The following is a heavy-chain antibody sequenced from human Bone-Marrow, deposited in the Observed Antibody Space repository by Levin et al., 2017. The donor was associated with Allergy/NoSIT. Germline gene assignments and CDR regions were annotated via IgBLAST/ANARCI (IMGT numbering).Heavy chain of an antibody. D-gene: IGHD2-2*03. CDR3: ARAKMDIVVVPAAKDI. Sequence: VASVKVSCKPSGYTFTRYSIHWVRQAPEQRLEWMGWINTGNGNTKYSQKFQGRVSITRDTSASTAYMEVRSLRSEDTAMYFCARAKMDIVVVPAAKDIWGQGTMVTVSS. CDR1: GYTFTRYS. CDR2: INTGNGNT. J-gene: IGHJ3*02. V-gene: IGHV1-3*04.